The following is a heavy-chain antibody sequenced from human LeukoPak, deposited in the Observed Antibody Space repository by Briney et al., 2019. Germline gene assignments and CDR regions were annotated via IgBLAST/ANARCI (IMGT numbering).Heavy chain of an antibody. CDR1: GFTFDDYA. Sequence: GRSLRLSCAASGFTFDDYAMHWVRQAPGKGLKWVSCISWNSGSIGYADSVKGRFTISRDNAKNSLYLQMNSLRAEETALYYCAKDRQWELLNGMEVWGEGTAVTVSS. CDR2: ISWNSGSI. V-gene: IGHV3-9*01. CDR3: AKDRQWELLNGMEV. D-gene: IGHD1-26*01. J-gene: IGHJ6*04.